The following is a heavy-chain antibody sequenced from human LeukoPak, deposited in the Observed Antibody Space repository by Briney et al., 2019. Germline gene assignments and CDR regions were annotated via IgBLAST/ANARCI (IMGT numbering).Heavy chain of an antibody. CDR2: ISYDGSNK. Sequence: GGSLRLSCAASTFIFNNYAMNWVRQAPGKGLEWVAVISYDGSNKYYADSVKGRFTISRDNSKNTLYLQMNSLRAEDTAVYYCARPPPKYCSSTSCYPYFDYWGQGTLVTVSS. CDR3: ARPPPKYCSSTSCYPYFDY. J-gene: IGHJ4*02. V-gene: IGHV3-30-3*01. CDR1: TFIFNNYA. D-gene: IGHD2-2*01.